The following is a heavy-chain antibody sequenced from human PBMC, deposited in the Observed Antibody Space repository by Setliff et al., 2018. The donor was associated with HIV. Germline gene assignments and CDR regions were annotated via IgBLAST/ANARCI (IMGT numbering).Heavy chain of an antibody. CDR1: GFTFSDYY. V-gene: IGHV3-11*01. Sequence: GGSLRLSCAASGFTFSDYYMTWIRQAPGKGLEWISYISTSSATKYYADSVKGRFTISRDNAKNSLYLQMNSVRADDTAVYYCARAALRYCTSTSCPRVDAFDIWGQGTMVTVSS. CDR3: ARAALRYCTSTSCPRVDAFDI. J-gene: IGHJ3*02. CDR2: ISTSSATK. D-gene: IGHD2-2*01.